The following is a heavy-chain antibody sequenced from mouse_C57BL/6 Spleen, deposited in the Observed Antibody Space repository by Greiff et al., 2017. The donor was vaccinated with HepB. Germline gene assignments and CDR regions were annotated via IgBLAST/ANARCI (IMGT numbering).Heavy chain of an antibody. CDR2: ISSGSSTI. CDR3: ARPGHGNYGDYYAMDY. D-gene: IGHD2-1*01. Sequence: EVKVEESGGGLVKPGGSLKLSCAASGFTFSDYGMHWVRQAPEKGLEWVAYISSGSSTIYYADTVKGRFTISRDNAKNTLFLQMTSLRSEDTAMYYCARPGHGNYGDYYAMDYWGQGTSVTVSS. V-gene: IGHV5-17*01. CDR1: GFTFSDYG. J-gene: IGHJ4*01.